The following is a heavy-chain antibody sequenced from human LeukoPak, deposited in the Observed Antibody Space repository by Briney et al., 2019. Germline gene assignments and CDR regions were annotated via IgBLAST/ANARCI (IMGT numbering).Heavy chain of an antibody. CDR3: ARDPDRLPAATTGWFDP. V-gene: IGHV1-18*01. Sequence: ASVKVSRKASGYTFTSYGISWVRQAPGQGLEWMGWISAYNGNTNYAQKLQGRVTMTTDTSTSTAYMELRSLRSDDTAVYYCARDPDRLPAATTGWFDPWGQGTLVTVSS. CDR1: GYTFTSYG. D-gene: IGHD2-2*01. J-gene: IGHJ5*02. CDR2: ISAYNGNT.